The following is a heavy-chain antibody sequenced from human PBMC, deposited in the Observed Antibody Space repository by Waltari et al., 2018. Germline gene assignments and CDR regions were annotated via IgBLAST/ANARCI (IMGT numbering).Heavy chain of an antibody. CDR3: LCTRKSLGFDY. D-gene: IGHD2-8*01. V-gene: IGHV3-7*01. Sequence: EVQLVESGGGLVQPGGSLRLSCGVSGLTFSDHWMAWVRQAAGKGLEWVANINQDGSGQFYVDSVKGRFTISRDNAKNSLYLQMNSLRAEDTAVYYYLCTRKSLGFDYWGQGTLVTVSS. CDR2: INQDGSGQ. CDR1: GLTFSDHW. J-gene: IGHJ4*02.